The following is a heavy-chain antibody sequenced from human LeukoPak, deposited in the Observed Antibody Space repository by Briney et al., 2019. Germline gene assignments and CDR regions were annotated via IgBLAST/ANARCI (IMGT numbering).Heavy chain of an antibody. CDR3: ARGYLGSGSLDY. D-gene: IGHD3-10*01. Sequence: PGGSLRLSCAASGFTFSSYSMNWVRQAPGKGLEWVSSISSSSSYIYYADSVKGRFIISRDNAKNSLYLQMNSLRAEDTAVYYCARGYLGSGSLDYWGQGTLVTVSS. V-gene: IGHV3-21*01. CDR1: GFTFSSYS. J-gene: IGHJ4*02. CDR2: ISSSSSYI.